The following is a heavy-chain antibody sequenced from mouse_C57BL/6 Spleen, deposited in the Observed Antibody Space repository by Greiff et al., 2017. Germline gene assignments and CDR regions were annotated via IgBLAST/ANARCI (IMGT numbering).Heavy chain of an antibody. CDR1: GFNIKDYY. CDR2: IDPEDGEP. Sequence: VQLQQSGAELVKPGASVKLSCTASGFNIKDYYMHWVKQRTEQGLEWIGRIDPEDGEPKYAPKFQGKATITADTSSNTAYLQLSSLTSEDTAVYYCARSRDYDYFDYWGQGTTLTGSS. V-gene: IGHV14-2*01. D-gene: IGHD2-4*01. CDR3: ARSRDYDYFDY. J-gene: IGHJ2*01.